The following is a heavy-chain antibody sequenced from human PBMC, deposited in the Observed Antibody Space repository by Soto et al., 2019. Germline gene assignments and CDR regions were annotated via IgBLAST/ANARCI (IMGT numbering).Heavy chain of an antibody. J-gene: IGHJ5*02. Sequence: GGSLRLSCAASGFTFSSYGMHWVRQAPGKGLEWVAVIWYDGSNKYYADSVKGRFTISRDNSKNTLYLQMNSLRAEDTAVYYCARDYGVTIFGVASYNWFDPWGQGTLVTVSS. D-gene: IGHD3-3*01. CDR1: GFTFSSYG. V-gene: IGHV3-33*01. CDR3: ARDYGVTIFGVASYNWFDP. CDR2: IWYDGSNK.